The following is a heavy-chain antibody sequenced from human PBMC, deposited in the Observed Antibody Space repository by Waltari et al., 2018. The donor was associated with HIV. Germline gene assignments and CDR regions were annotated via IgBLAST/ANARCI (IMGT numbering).Heavy chain of an antibody. CDR2: IYYRGNI. D-gene: IGHD1-26*01. J-gene: IGHJ3*02. CDR3: ARVFSSGSYPDAFDI. Sequence: QVQLQESGPGLIKPSQTLSLTCTVSGGSISSGGFYWSWIRQHPGKGLEWIGYIYYRGNIHYNPSLKGPITISLDTSKNQFSLKLSSVTAADTAVYYCARVFSSGSYPDAFDIWGPGTMVTVSP. V-gene: IGHV4-31*01. CDR1: GGSISSGGFY.